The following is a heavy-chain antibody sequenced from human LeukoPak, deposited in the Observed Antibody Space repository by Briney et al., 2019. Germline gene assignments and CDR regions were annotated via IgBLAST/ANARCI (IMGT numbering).Heavy chain of an antibody. Sequence: GRSLRLSCAASGFTFDDYAMHWVRQAPGKGLEWVSGISWNSGSIGYADSVRGRFTISRDNAKNSLYLQMNSLRAEDTALYYCAKGSGIAVAGYFDYWGQGTLVTVSS. CDR2: ISWNSGSI. D-gene: IGHD6-19*01. V-gene: IGHV3-9*01. CDR3: AKGSGIAVAGYFDY. J-gene: IGHJ4*02. CDR1: GFTFDDYA.